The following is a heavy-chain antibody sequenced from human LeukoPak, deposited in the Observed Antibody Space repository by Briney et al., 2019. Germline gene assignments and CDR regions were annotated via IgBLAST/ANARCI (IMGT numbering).Heavy chain of an antibody. Sequence: ASMKVSCKASGYTFTSYYMHWVRQAPGQGLEWMGIINPSGGSTSYAQKFQGRVTMTRDTSISTAYMELSSLRSEDTAVYYCARGPPIRGYRYGYDTGYYYSYSMDVWGKGTTVTISS. D-gene: IGHD5-18*01. V-gene: IGHV1-46*01. CDR3: ARGPPIRGYRYGYDTGYYYSYSMDV. CDR1: GYTFTSYY. J-gene: IGHJ6*03. CDR2: INPSGGST.